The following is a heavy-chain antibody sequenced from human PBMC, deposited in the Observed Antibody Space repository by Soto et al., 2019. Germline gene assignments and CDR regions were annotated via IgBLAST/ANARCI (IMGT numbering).Heavy chain of an antibody. CDR3: ARSLILGYCSGGSCYEWNWFDP. J-gene: IGHJ5*02. CDR1: GYSFTSYW. V-gene: IGHV5-51*01. Sequence: PGESLKISCKGSGYSFTSYWIGWVRQMPGKGLEWMGIIYPGDSDTRYSPSFQGQVTISADKSISTAYLQWSSLKASDTAMYYCARSLILGYCSGGSCYEWNWFDPWGQGTLVTAPQ. D-gene: IGHD2-15*01. CDR2: IYPGDSDT.